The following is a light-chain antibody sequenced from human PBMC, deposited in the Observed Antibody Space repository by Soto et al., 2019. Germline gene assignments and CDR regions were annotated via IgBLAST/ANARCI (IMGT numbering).Light chain of an antibody. J-gene: IGKJ1*01. V-gene: IGKV3-20*01. CDR2: GAS. CDR3: QQYGSSYPWT. Sequence: IFFPQSRGVLSLSPAERATLSCRASQSVSSNYLAWYQQKPSQAPRLLIYGASSRATGIPDRFSGSGSGTDFTLTIRRLEPEDFAVYYCQQYGSSYPWTFGQGTKVDIK. CDR1: QSVSSNY.